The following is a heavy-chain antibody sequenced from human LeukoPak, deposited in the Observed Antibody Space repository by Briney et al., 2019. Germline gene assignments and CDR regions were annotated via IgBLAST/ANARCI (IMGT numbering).Heavy chain of an antibody. CDR1: GFTLSSYA. Sequence: PGGSLRLSCAASGFTLSSYAMSWVRQAPGKGLEWVSAISGSGGSTYYADSVKGRFTISRDNSKNTLYLQMNSLRAEDTAVYYCARDYIVVVPAAMGTDGMDVWGKGTTVTVSS. CDR3: ARDYIVVVPAAMGTDGMDV. J-gene: IGHJ6*04. V-gene: IGHV3-23*01. D-gene: IGHD2-2*01. CDR2: ISGSGGST.